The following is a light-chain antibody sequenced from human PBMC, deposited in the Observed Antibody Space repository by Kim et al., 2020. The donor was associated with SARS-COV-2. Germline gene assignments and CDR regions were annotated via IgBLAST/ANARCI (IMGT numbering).Light chain of an antibody. CDR1: KLGDKY. V-gene: IGLV3-1*01. Sequence: SYELTQPPSVSVSPGQTASITCSGDKLGDKYACWYQQKPGQSPVLVIYQDSKRPSGLPERFSGSNSGNTATLTISGTQAMDEADYYCQAWDSSTLV. CDR2: QDS. CDR3: QAWDSSTLV. J-gene: IGLJ2*01.